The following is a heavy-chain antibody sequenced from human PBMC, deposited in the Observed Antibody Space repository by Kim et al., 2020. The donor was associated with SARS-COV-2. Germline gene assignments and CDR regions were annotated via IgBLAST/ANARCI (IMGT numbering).Heavy chain of an antibody. CDR1: GGSVSSGSYY. J-gene: IGHJ3*02. V-gene: IGHV4-61*01. Sequence: SETLSLTCTVSGGSVSSGSYYWSWIRQPPGKGLEWIGYIYYSGSTNYNPSLKSRVTISVDTSKNQFSLKLSSVTAADTAVYYCARALPTNVLRVWGSYRPTESDDAFDIWGQGTMVTVSS. D-gene: IGHD3-16*02. CDR2: IYYSGST. CDR3: ARALPTNVLRVWGSYRPTESDDAFDI.